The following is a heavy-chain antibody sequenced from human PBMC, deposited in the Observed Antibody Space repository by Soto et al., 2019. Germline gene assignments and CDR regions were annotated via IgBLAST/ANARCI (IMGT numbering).Heavy chain of an antibody. CDR1: GYTFTSYA. CDR2: INAGNGNT. CDR3: ARDGDFWSGYYRYYYGMDV. V-gene: IGHV1-3*01. J-gene: IGHJ6*02. D-gene: IGHD3-3*01. Sequence: GASVKVSCKASGYTFTSYAMHWVRQAPGQRLEWMGWINAGNGNTKYSQKFQGRVTITRDTSASTAYMELSSLRSEDTAVYYCARDGDFWSGYYRYYYGMDVWGQGTTVTVSS.